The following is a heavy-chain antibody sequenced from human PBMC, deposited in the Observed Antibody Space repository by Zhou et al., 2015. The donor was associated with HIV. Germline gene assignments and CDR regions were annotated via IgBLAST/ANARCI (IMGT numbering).Heavy chain of an antibody. D-gene: IGHD3-9*01. CDR3: ARARYFGTFDY. J-gene: IGHJ4*02. Sequence: EVQLVESGGGLVQPGRSLRLSCAASGFIFSSYWMHWVRQVSGKGLVWVSRINSDESSTTYADSVKGRFTISRDNAKNTLYLQMNSLRAEDTAVYYCARARYFGTFDYWGQGTLVTVSS. CDR2: INSDESST. CDR1: GFIFSSYW. V-gene: IGHV3-74*02.